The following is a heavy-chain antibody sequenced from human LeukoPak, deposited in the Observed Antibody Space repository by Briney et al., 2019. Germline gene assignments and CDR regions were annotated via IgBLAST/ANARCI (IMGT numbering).Heavy chain of an antibody. V-gene: IGHV3-7*01. CDR1: GFTFSSYW. Sequence: PGGSLRLSCAALGFTFSSYWMSWVRQAPGKGLEWVANIKQDGSEKYYVDSVKGRFTISRDNAKNSLYLQMNSLRAEDTAVYYCATGPGYSSSWWGQGTLVTVSS. D-gene: IGHD6-13*01. CDR2: IKQDGSEK. CDR3: ATGPGYSSSW. J-gene: IGHJ4*02.